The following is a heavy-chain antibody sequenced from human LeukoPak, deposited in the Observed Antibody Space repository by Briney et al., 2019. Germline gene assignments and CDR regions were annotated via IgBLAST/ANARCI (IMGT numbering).Heavy chain of an antibody. D-gene: IGHD3-9*01. V-gene: IGHV3-33*01. CDR3: SILFDYQYYVDS. Sequence: GGSLRLSCAASGFTFSSYGMHWVRQAPGKGLEWVAVIWYDGSNKYYADSVKGRFTISRDSSKNTLYLLMNSLRAEDTPVHYCSILFDYQYYVDSWGQGTLVSVSS. CDR2: IWYDGSNK. J-gene: IGHJ4*02. CDR1: GFTFSSYG.